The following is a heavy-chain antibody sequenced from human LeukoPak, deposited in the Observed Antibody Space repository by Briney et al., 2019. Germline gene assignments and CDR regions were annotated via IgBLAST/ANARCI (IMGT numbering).Heavy chain of an antibody. V-gene: IGHV3-13*01. Sequence: PGGSLRLSCAASGFTFSSYDMHWVRQATGKGLEWVSAIGTAGDTYYPGSVKGRFTISRENAKNSLYLQMNSLRAGDTAVYYCARARGGATWGQYYFDYWGQGTLVTVSS. D-gene: IGHD1-26*01. CDR2: IGTAGDT. CDR3: ARARGGATWGQYYFDY. CDR1: GFTFSSYD. J-gene: IGHJ4*02.